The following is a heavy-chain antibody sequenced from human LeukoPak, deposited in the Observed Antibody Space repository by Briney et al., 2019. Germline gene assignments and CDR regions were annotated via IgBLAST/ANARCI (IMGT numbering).Heavy chain of an antibody. CDR3: ARLRDSRSYCFDY. Sequence: SETLSLTCTVSGGSISSSNYYWGWIRQPPGKGLEWIGSVYHSGSTYYTPSLKSRVTISVDTSKNQFSLQLSSVTAADTAVYYCARLRDSRSYCFDYWGQGILVTVSS. D-gene: IGHD6-6*01. V-gene: IGHV4-39*01. CDR2: VYHSGST. J-gene: IGHJ4*02. CDR1: GGSISSSNYY.